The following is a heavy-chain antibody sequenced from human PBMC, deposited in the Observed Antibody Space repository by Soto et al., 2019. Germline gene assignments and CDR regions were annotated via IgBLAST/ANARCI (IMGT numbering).Heavy chain of an antibody. Sequence: GGSLRLSCAASGFTFSSYGMHWVRQAPGKGLEWVAVISYDGSNKYYADSVKGRFTISRDNSKNTLYLQMNSLRAEDTAVYYCAKDQRPYSSPGYYYGMDVWGQGTTVTVSS. J-gene: IGHJ6*02. D-gene: IGHD6-13*01. CDR2: ISYDGSNK. CDR3: AKDQRPYSSPGYYYGMDV. V-gene: IGHV3-30*18. CDR1: GFTFSSYG.